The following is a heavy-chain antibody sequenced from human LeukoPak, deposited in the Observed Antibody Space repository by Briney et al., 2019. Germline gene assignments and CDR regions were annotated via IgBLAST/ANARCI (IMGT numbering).Heavy chain of an antibody. J-gene: IGHJ4*02. CDR2: LYTGGDT. V-gene: IGHV3-66*01. CDR1: GFIIRSNY. D-gene: IGHD3-10*01. CDR3: ARDHYYGSGSPT. Sequence: GGSLRLSCAASGFIIRSNYMSWIRQAPGKGLECVSFLYTGGDTYYADSVKGRFSVSRDNIKNTLYLQMNSLRVEETAMYYCARDHYYGSGSPTWGQGTLVTVSS.